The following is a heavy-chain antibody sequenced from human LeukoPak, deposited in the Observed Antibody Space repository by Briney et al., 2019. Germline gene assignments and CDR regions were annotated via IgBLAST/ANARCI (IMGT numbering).Heavy chain of an antibody. CDR2: IKQDGSEK. Sequence: HPGGSLRLSCAASGFTFSSYWMSWVRQAPGKGLEWVANIKQDGSEKYYVDSVKGRFTISRDNAKNSLYLQMNSLRAEDTAVYYCAKLKQDSYGIRRPSSHFDYWGQGTLVTVSS. V-gene: IGHV3-7*03. J-gene: IGHJ4*02. D-gene: IGHD5-18*01. CDR1: GFTFSSYW. CDR3: AKLKQDSYGIRRPSSHFDY.